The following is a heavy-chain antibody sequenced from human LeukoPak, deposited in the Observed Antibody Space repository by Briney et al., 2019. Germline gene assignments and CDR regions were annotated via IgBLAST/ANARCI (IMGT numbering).Heavy chain of an antibody. D-gene: IGHD3-22*01. CDR3: ARDRAIQYYYDSKETYYLDY. CDR2: INHNGNVN. Sequence: GGSLRLSCAASGFTFSSYWMNWARQAPGKGLEWVASINHNGNVNYYVDSVKGRFTISRDNAKNSLYLQMSNLRAEDTAVYYCARDRAIQYYYDSKETYYLDYWGQGTLVTVSS. J-gene: IGHJ4*02. V-gene: IGHV3-7*03. CDR1: GFTFSSYW.